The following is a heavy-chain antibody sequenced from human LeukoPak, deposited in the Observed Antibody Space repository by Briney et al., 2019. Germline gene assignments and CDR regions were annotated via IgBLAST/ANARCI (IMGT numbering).Heavy chain of an antibody. V-gene: IGHV3-30*03. CDR3: ARTYYYDSSGYFPLPPGY. J-gene: IGHJ4*02. D-gene: IGHD3-22*01. Sequence: SGGSLRLSCAASGFTFSSYGMHWVRQAPGKGLEWVAVISYDGSNKYYADSVKGRFTISRDNSKNTLYLQMNSLRAEDTAVYYCARTYYYDSSGYFPLPPGYWGQGTLVTVSS. CDR2: ISYDGSNK. CDR1: GFTFSSYG.